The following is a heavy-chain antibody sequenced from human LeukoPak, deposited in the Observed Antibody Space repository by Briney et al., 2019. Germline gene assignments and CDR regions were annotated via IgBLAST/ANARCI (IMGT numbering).Heavy chain of an antibody. Sequence: SVTLSLTCTVSGGSISGYYWSWMRQPPGKGLEWIGYIYYSGSTNYIPSLKSRVSISVDTSKNQFSLKLSSVTAADTAIYYCARYDSSGLDYWGQGTLVTVSS. D-gene: IGHD3-22*01. CDR1: GGSISGYY. CDR2: IYYSGST. V-gene: IGHV4-59*01. J-gene: IGHJ4*02. CDR3: ARYDSSGLDY.